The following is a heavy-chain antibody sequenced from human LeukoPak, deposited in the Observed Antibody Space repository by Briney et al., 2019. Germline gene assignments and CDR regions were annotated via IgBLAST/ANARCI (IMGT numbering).Heavy chain of an antibody. V-gene: IGHV4-59*01. CDR1: GGSISSYY. J-gene: IGHJ6*03. D-gene: IGHD3-16*01. CDR3: ARGPRWDYYYYMDV. Sequence: PSETLSLTCTVSGGSISSYYWSWIRQPPGKGLEWLGYIYYSGSTNYNPSLKSRVTISVDTSKNQFSLKLSSVTAADTAVYYCARGPRWDYYYYMDVWGKGTTVTISS. CDR2: IYYSGST.